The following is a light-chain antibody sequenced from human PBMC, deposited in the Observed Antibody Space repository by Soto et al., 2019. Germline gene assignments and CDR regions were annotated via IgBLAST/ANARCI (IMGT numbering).Light chain of an antibody. CDR1: QTISSW. V-gene: IGKV1-5*01. CDR3: QQYNSYSPT. Sequence: DIQMTQSPSTLSGSVGDRVTITCRASQTISSWLAWYQQKPGKAPKLLIYDASSLESGVPSRFSGSGSGTEFTLTISTLQPDDFATYYCQQYNSYSPTFGQGTKGEIK. J-gene: IGKJ1*01. CDR2: DAS.